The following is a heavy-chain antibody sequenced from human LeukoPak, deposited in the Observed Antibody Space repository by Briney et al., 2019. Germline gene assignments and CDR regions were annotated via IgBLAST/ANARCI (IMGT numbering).Heavy chain of an antibody. CDR3: ARDLPGDDSYGMDV. J-gene: IGHJ6*02. V-gene: IGHV3-23*01. CDR1: GVTLSTYA. CDR2: ISSSGSGDNT. D-gene: IGHD2-21*01. Sequence: GGSLRLSCAASGVTLSTYAMSWVRQAPGKGLEWVSGISSSGSGDNTYYADSVKGRFTISRDNSKNTLYLQMNSLRAEDTAVYYCARDLPGDDSYGMDVWGQGTTVTVSS.